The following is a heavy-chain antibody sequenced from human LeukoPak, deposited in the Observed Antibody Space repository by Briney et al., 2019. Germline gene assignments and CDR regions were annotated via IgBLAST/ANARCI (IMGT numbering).Heavy chain of an antibody. D-gene: IGHD6-13*01. CDR3: ARALSERSSWYAPPYYYYGMDV. V-gene: IGHV3-30-3*01. J-gene: IGHJ6*02. CDR1: GFRLSSYA. Sequence: GGSLRLSCAASGFRLSSYALHWVRQAPGKGLAWVAVISYDGSNKYYADSVKGRFTISRDNSKNTLYLQMNSLRAEDTAVYYCARALSERSSWYAPPYYYYGMDVWGQGTTVTVSS. CDR2: ISYDGSNK.